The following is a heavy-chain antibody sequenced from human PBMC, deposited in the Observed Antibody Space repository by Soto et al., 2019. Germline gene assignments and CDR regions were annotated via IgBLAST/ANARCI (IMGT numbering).Heavy chain of an antibody. Sequence: PSETLSLTCSVSGGSISTSGYYWGWIRQPPGKGLEWIGSIYYSGNPYSNPSLKSRITMSVDTSKNQFSLQLRSVTAADTAVYYCATHREFGELLSWGRGTLVTVSS. J-gene: IGHJ4*02. CDR2: IYYSGNP. D-gene: IGHD3-10*01. CDR1: GGSISTSGYY. CDR3: ATHREFGELLS. V-gene: IGHV4-39*01.